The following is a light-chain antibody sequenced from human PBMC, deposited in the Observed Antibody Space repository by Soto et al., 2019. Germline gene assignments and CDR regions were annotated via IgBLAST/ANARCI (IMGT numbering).Light chain of an antibody. V-gene: IGKV1-5*03. CDR1: QSISSW. Sequence: DIQMTQSPSTLSASVGDRVTITCRASQSISSWLAWYQQKPGKAPKVLIYKASSLESGVPSRFSGSGSGTDFTLTISRLEPEDFAVYYCQQYGSSPPWTFGQGTKVDIK. CDR3: QQYGSSPPWT. J-gene: IGKJ1*01. CDR2: KAS.